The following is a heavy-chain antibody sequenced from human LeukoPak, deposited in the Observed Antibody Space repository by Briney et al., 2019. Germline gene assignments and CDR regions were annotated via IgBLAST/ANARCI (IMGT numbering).Heavy chain of an antibody. CDR3: AREAVAENANDY. CDR1: GYTFTGYY. D-gene: IGHD6-19*01. CDR2: INPNSGGT. V-gene: IGHV1-2*02. J-gene: IGHJ4*02. Sequence: ASVKVSCKASGYTFTGYYMHWVRQAPGQGLECMGWINPNSGGTNYAQKFQGRVTMTRDTSISTAYMELSRLRSDDTAVYYCAREAVAENANDYWGQGTLVTVSS.